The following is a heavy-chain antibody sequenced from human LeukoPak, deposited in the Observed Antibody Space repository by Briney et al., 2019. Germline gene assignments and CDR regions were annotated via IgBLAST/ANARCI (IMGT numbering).Heavy chain of an antibody. CDR2: ISGSGGNT. V-gene: IGHV3-23*01. J-gene: IGHJ6*03. D-gene: IGHD1-26*01. CDR3: ARDFSRATSYYYYMDV. Sequence: GGTLRLSCAASGFTFTSYAMNWVRQAPGKGLEWVSAISGSGGNTYYADSVKGRFTISRDNSKNTLYLQMNSLRAEDTAVYYCARDFSRATSYYYYMDVWGKGTTVTVSS. CDR1: GFTFTSYA.